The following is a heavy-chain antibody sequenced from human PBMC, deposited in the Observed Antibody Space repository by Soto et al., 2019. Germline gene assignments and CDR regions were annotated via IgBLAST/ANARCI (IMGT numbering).Heavy chain of an antibody. D-gene: IGHD3-10*01. V-gene: IGHV5-51*01. Sequence: GESLKSSGKGSGYSFTSYWIGWVRQMPGKGLEWMGIIYPGDSDTRYSPSFQGQVTISADKSISTAYLQWSSLKASDTAMYYCARTSGGEWLSSSGMDVWGQGTTVTVSS. J-gene: IGHJ6*02. CDR3: ARTSGGEWLSSSGMDV. CDR1: GYSFTSYW. CDR2: IYPGDSDT.